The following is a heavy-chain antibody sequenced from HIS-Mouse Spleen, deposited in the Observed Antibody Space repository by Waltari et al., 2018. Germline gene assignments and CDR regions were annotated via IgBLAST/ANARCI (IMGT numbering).Heavy chain of an antibody. CDR3: AREIPYSSSWYDWYFDL. CDR1: GASISRSSYY. CDR2: IYYSGSN. V-gene: IGHV4-39*07. D-gene: IGHD6-13*01. Sequence: QLQLQESGPGLVKPSETLSLTCTVSGASISRSSYYWGWIRQPPGKGLEWIGSIYYSGSNYYNPSLKSRVTISVDTSKNQFSLKLSSVTAADTAVYYCAREIPYSSSWYDWYFDLWGRGTLVTVSS. J-gene: IGHJ2*01.